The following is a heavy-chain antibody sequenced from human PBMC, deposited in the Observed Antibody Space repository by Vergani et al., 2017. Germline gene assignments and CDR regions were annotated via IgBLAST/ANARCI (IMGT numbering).Heavy chain of an antibody. J-gene: IGHJ5*02. Sequence: EVQLVESGGGLVQPGGSLRLSCAASGFTFSSYSMNWVRQAPGKGLEWVSYISSSSRTIYYADSVKGRFTISRDNAKNSLYLQMNSLRAEDTAVYYCARDSSSWYSEWFDPWGQGTLVTVSS. CDR2: ISSSSRTI. CDR3: ARDSSSWYSEWFDP. CDR1: GFTFSSYS. D-gene: IGHD6-13*01. V-gene: IGHV3-48*01.